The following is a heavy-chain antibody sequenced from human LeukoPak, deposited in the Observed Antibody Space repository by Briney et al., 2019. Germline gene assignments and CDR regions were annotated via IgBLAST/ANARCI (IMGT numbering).Heavy chain of an antibody. CDR1: GFTFRNYV. CDR2: ISGSGAGT. J-gene: IGHJ4*02. V-gene: IGHV3-23*01. D-gene: IGHD3-16*02. Sequence: PGGSLRLSCTASGFTFRNYVMNWVRLAPGKGLEWVSGISGSGAGTNYADSVKGRLTISRDNSKNTLNLQMNSLRVDDTAVYYCARASRVTFGGVIDNWGQGTLVTVSS. CDR3: ARASRVTFGGVIDN.